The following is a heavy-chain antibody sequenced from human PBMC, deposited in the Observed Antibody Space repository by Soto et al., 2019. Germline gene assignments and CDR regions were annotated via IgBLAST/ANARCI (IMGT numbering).Heavy chain of an antibody. J-gene: IGHJ4*02. D-gene: IGHD4-4*01. Sequence: QLQLQESGSGLVKPSQTLSLTCAVSGGSISSGGYSWSWIRQPPGKGLEWIGYIYHSGSTYYNPSLKSRVTISVDRSKNQFSLKLSSVTAADTAVYYCARESDYSNSGVFDYWGQGTLVTVSS. V-gene: IGHV4-30-2*01. CDR3: ARESDYSNSGVFDY. CDR2: IYHSGST. CDR1: GGSISSGGYS.